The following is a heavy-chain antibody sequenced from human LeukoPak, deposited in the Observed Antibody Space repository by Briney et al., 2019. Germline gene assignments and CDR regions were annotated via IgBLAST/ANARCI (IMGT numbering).Heavy chain of an antibody. CDR1: GLTFNNYA. V-gene: IGHV3-23*01. CDR3: AKGVVVAPDVTPFDY. D-gene: IGHD2-2*01. J-gene: IGHJ4*02. CDR2: ISCRGASK. Sequence: GGSLRLSCAVSGLTFNNYAMSWVRQAPGKGLDWVSRISCRGASKYYADSVKGRFTISRDNSKNTLYLQMNSLRAEDTAVYYCAKGVVVAPDVTPFDYWGQGTLVTVSS.